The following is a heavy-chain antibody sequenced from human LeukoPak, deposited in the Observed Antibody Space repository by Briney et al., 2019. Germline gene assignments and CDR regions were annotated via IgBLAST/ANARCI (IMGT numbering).Heavy chain of an antibody. V-gene: IGHV4-59*12. Sequence: SETLSLTCTVSGDSISSYYWSWVRQPPGKGLEWVADISYSGSTNYNPSLKSRVTISVDTSKNQFSLKLSSMTAADTAVYYCARGNVVVPAAVYYYYYYGMDVWGQGTTVTVSS. CDR1: GDSISSYY. CDR2: ISYSGST. CDR3: ARGNVVVPAAVYYYYYYGMDV. D-gene: IGHD2-2*01. J-gene: IGHJ6*02.